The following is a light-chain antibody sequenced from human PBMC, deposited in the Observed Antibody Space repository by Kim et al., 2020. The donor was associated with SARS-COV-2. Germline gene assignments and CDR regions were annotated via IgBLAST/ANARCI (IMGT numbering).Light chain of an antibody. CDR1: QSISSH. CDR2: AAS. J-gene: IGKJ3*01. V-gene: IGKV1-39*01. Sequence: DIQMTQSPSSLSASVGDRVTITCRTSQSISSHLNWYHQKPGRAPKPLIYAASTLQGGVPSRFSGSGSETYFTLTISSLQPEDFATYCCQQTYITPFTFGAGTKVDIK. CDR3: QQTYITPFT.